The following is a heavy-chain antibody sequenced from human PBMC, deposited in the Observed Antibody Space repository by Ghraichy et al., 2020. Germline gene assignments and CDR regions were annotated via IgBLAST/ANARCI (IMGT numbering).Heavy chain of an antibody. J-gene: IGHJ4*02. Sequence: GESLNISCAASGFTFSSYAMSWVRQAPGKGLEWVSAISGSGGSTYYADSVKGRFTISRDNSKNMLYLQMNSLRAEDTAVHYCASSGWYFGGDYWGQGTLVTVSS. CDR2: ISGSGGST. CDR1: GFTFSSYA. CDR3: ASSGWYFGGDY. D-gene: IGHD6-19*01. V-gene: IGHV3-23*01.